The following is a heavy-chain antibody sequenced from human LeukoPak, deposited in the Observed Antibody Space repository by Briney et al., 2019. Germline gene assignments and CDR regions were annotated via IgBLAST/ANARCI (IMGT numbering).Heavy chain of an antibody. J-gene: IGHJ4*02. D-gene: IGHD2-2*01. CDR1: GFTVSSKY. CDR2: IYSGGST. Sequence: PGGSLRLSCAASGFTVSSKYMSWVRQPPGKGLEWVSVIYSGGSTYYADSVKGRFTISRDNSKNKLYLQMNSLRAEDTAVYYGARDEGPYCSSTSCYGSKDYWGQGTLVTVSS. CDR3: ARDEGPYCSSTSCYGSKDY. V-gene: IGHV3-66*02.